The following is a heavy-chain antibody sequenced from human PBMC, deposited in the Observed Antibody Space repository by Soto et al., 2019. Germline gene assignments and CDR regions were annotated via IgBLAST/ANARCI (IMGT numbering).Heavy chain of an antibody. CDR2: IYSGGST. D-gene: IGHD2-15*01. CDR3: ASRYCSGGSCYFYYYMDV. V-gene: IGHV3-66*01. J-gene: IGHJ6*03. Sequence: GGSLRLSCAASGFTVSSNYMSWVRQAPGKGLEWVSVIYSGGSTYYADSVKGRFTISRDNSKNTLYLQMNSLRAEDTAVYYCASRYCSGGSCYFYYYMDVWGKGTTVTVSS. CDR1: GFTVSSNY.